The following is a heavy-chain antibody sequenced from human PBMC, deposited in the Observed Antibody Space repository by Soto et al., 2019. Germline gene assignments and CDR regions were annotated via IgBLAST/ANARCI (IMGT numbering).Heavy chain of an antibody. CDR1: KFTFSRYW. V-gene: IGHV3-74*03. CDR2: INTDGSRT. J-gene: IGHJ5*02. D-gene: IGHD1-26*01. Sequence: EVQLVESGGGLVQPGGSLRLSCAASKFTFSRYWMHWVRQTPGKGLMWVARINTDGSRTTYADSVKGRFTISRDNANNTVFLDMNSLRADDTAVYYCARVASGSYDWFDPWGQGTLVTVSS. CDR3: ARVASGSYDWFDP.